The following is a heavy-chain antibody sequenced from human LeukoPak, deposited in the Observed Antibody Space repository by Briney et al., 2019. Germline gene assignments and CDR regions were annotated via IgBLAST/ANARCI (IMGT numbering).Heavy chain of an antibody. Sequence: SETLSLTCAVYGGSFSGYYWSWICQPPGKGLEWIGEINHSGSTKYNPSLKSRVTISVDTSKNQFSLKLSSVTAADTAMYYCARASPEGGYYPSGSPLPVDYWGQGTLVTVSS. D-gene: IGHD3-10*01. CDR3: ARASPEGGYYPSGSPLPVDY. CDR2: INHSGST. V-gene: IGHV4-34*01. J-gene: IGHJ4*02. CDR1: GGSFSGYY.